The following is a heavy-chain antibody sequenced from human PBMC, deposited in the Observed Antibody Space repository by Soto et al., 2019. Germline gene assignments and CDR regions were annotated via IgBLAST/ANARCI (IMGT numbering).Heavy chain of an antibody. CDR3: ARDARITMVRGVITPDWYFDL. D-gene: IGHD3-10*01. J-gene: IGHJ2*01. Sequence: QVQLVQSGAEVKKPGASVKVSCKASGYTFTSYGISWVRQAPGQGLEWMGWISAYNGNTNYAQKLQGRVTMTTDTSTSKAYMELSSLRDDDTAVYYCARDARITMVRGVITPDWYFDLWGRGTLVTVSS. CDR1: GYTFTSYG. CDR2: ISAYNGNT. V-gene: IGHV1-18*01.